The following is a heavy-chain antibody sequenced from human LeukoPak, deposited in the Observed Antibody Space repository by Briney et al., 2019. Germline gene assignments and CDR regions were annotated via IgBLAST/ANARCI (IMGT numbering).Heavy chain of an antibody. Sequence: PSETLSLTCTVSGGSISSSSYYWGWIRQPPGKGLEWIGSIYYSGSTYYNPSLKSRVTISVDTSKNQFSLKLSSVTAADTAVYYCARGAGYYSSTSCYPFWFDPWGQGTLVTVSS. D-gene: IGHD2-2*01. CDR2: IYYSGST. J-gene: IGHJ5*02. CDR1: GGSISSSSYY. CDR3: ARGAGYYSSTSCYPFWFDP. V-gene: IGHV4-39*07.